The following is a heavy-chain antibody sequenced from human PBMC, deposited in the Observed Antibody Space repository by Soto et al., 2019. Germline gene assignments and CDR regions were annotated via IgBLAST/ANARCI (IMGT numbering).Heavy chain of an antibody. V-gene: IGHV5-51*01. Sequence: PGASLKISCKGSGYSFDSFWIGWVRQMPGKGLEWMGLIYPGDSETRYSPSFQGQVTISADKSMNTAYLQWSSLKASDTAMYYCARPNAYSSSWYNYYGMDVWGQGTTVTGSS. CDR1: GYSFDSFW. CDR2: IYPGDSET. CDR3: ARPNAYSSSWYNYYGMDV. J-gene: IGHJ6*02. D-gene: IGHD6-13*01.